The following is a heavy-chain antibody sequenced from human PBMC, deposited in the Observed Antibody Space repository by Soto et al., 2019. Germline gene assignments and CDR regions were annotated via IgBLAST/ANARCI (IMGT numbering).Heavy chain of an antibody. D-gene: IGHD2-21*02. CDR3: ARSIVVVTALDY. J-gene: IGHJ4*02. Sequence: QVQLVQSGAEEKKPGASVKVSCKASGYTFTSYAMHWVRQAPGQRLEWMGWINAGNGNTKYSQKFQGRVTITRDTSASTAYMERSSLRSEETAVYSCARSIVVVTALDYWGQGTLVTVSS. CDR2: INAGNGNT. CDR1: GYTFTSYA. V-gene: IGHV1-3*05.